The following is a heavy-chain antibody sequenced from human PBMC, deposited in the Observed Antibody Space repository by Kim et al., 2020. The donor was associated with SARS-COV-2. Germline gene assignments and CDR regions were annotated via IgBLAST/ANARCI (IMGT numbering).Heavy chain of an antibody. CDR1: GGSFSGYY. CDR3: ARDKRGYSYGRGGSNWFDP. V-gene: IGHV4-34*01. D-gene: IGHD5-18*01. CDR2: INHSGST. J-gene: IGHJ5*02. Sequence: SETLSLTCAVYGGSFSGYYWSWIRQPPGKGLEWIGEINHSGSTNYNPSLKSRVTISVDTSKNQFSLKLSSVTAADTAVYYCARDKRGYSYGRGGSNWFDPWGQGTLVTVSS.